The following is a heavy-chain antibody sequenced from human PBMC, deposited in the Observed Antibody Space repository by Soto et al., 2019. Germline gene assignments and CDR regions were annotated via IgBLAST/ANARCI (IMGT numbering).Heavy chain of an antibody. CDR2: SSAYNGNT. CDR3: ARGRPVVRFLEWLSGISDFNY. Sequence: QVQLVQSGAEVKKPGASVKDSCKASGYTFTSYGISWVRQAPGQGHEWMGWSSAYNGNTNYAQKLQGSVTMTTDTSTSTACMELRRLRSEDTNVYYCARGRPVVRFLEWLSGISDFNYWGQGTLVTFSS. CDR1: GYTFTSYG. J-gene: IGHJ4*02. D-gene: IGHD3-3*01. V-gene: IGHV1-18*01.